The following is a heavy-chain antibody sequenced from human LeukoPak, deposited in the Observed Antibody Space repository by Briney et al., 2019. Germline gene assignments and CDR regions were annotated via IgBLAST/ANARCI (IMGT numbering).Heavy chain of an antibody. Sequence: PGGSLRLSCAASGFIFSSYGMHWVRQAPGKGLEWVTFIRYDGSNKYYADSVKGRFTISRDNSKNTLYLQMGSLRAEDTAVYYCAREGYCSSTSCYPLYYYYYMDVWGKGTTVTVSS. CDR2: IRYDGSNK. CDR3: AREGYCSSTSCYPLYYYYYMDV. CDR1: GFIFSSYG. V-gene: IGHV3-30*02. D-gene: IGHD2-2*01. J-gene: IGHJ6*03.